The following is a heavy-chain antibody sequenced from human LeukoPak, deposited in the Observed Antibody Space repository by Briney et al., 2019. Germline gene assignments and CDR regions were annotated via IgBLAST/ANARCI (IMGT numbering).Heavy chain of an antibody. CDR1: GFTFSDYY. D-gene: IGHD2-2*02. V-gene: IGHV3-11*01. CDR2: ISSSGSTI. Sequence: GGSLRLSCAASGFTFSDYYMSWIRQAPGKGLEWVSYISSSGSTIYYADSVKGRFTISRDNAKNSLYLQMNSLRAEDTAVYYCARDSVYCSSTSCYRYYYYGMDVWGQGTTVTVSS. CDR3: ARDSVYCSSTSCYRYYYYGMDV. J-gene: IGHJ6*02.